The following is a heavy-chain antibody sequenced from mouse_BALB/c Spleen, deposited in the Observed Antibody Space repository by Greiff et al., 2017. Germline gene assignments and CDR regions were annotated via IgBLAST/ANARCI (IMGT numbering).Heavy chain of an antibody. CDR2: IDTSDSYT. CDR3: ARYGNTVVALYAMDY. V-gene: IGHV1-69*01. D-gene: IGHD1-1*01. Sequence: QVQLQQPGAELVMPGASVKMSCKASGYTFTDYWMHWVKQRPGQGLEWIGAIDTSDSYTSYNQKFKGKATLTVDESSSTAYMQLSSLTSEDSAVYYGARYGNTVVALYAMDYWGQGTSVTVSS. J-gene: IGHJ4*01. CDR1: GYTFTDYW.